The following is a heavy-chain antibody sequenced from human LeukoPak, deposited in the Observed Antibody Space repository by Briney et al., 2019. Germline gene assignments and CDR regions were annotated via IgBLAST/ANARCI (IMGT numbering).Heavy chain of an antibody. D-gene: IGHD6-13*01. CDR2: ISSSSYI. CDR1: GFTFSSYS. V-gene: IGHV3-21*01. Sequence: PGGSLRLSCAASGFTFSSYSMNWVRQAPGKGLEWVSSISSSSYIYYADSVKGRFTISRDNAKNSLYLQMNSLRAEDAAVYYCARDTSSSFDWYFDLWGRGTLVTVSS. CDR3: ARDTSSSFDWYFDL. J-gene: IGHJ2*01.